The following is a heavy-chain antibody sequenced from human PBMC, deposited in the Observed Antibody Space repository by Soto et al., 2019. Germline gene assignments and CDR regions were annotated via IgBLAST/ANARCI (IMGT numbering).Heavy chain of an antibody. CDR2: IYYSGST. Sequence: SETLSLTCTVSGGSISSYYWSWIRQPPGKGLEWIGYIYYSGSTNYNPSLKSRVTISVDTSKNQFSLKLSSVTAADTAVYYCARAPKELGGWFDPWGQGTLVTVSS. J-gene: IGHJ5*02. V-gene: IGHV4-59*01. CDR1: GGSISSYY. CDR3: ARAPKELGGWFDP. D-gene: IGHD7-27*01.